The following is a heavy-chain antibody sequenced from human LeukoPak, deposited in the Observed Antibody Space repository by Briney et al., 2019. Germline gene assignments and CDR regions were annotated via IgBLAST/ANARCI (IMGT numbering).Heavy chain of an antibody. Sequence: SETLSLTCTVSGGSISGYYWSWIRQPPGKGLEWIGEINHSGSTNYNPSLKSRVTISVDTSKNQFSLKLSSVTAADTAVYYCARAPFYPLFPTFGGVIVLPDYYYYMDVWGKGTTVTVSS. CDR1: GGSISGYY. CDR3: ARAPFYPLFPTFGGVIVLPDYYYYMDV. CDR2: INHSGST. J-gene: IGHJ6*03. D-gene: IGHD3-16*02. V-gene: IGHV4-34*01.